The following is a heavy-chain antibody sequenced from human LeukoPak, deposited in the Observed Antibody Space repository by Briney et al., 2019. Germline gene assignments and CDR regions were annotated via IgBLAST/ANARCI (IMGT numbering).Heavy chain of an antibody. Sequence: SETLSLTCTVSGVSISSYYWSWIRQPPGKGPEWIGYIYYSGTTNYNPSLKSRVTISVDTSKNQFSLKLNSVTAADTAVYYCARLAGSGWSHCDYWGQGTLVTVSS. CDR3: ARLAGSGWSHCDY. CDR2: IYYSGTT. CDR1: GVSISSYY. D-gene: IGHD6-19*01. J-gene: IGHJ4*02. V-gene: IGHV4-59*08.